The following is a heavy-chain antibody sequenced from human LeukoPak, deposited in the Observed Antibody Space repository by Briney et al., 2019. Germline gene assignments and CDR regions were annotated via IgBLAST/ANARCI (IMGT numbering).Heavy chain of an antibody. D-gene: IGHD3-10*01. CDR2: IYPDDSDT. J-gene: IGHJ5*02. CDR1: GYSFTTYW. V-gene: IGHV5-51*01. CDR3: ARQRGGSGSINWLDP. Sequence: GESLKIPCKASGYSFTTYWIGWVRQLPGEGLEWMGVIYPDDSDTRYSPSFQGQVTISADKSITTAYLQWTSLKASDTAMYYCARQRGGSGSINWLDPWGQGTLVTVSS.